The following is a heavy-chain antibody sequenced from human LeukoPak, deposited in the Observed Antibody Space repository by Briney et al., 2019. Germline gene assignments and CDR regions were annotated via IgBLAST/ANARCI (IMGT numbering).Heavy chain of an antibody. CDR3: ARVGGGSDPYYAMDV. D-gene: IGHD2-15*01. Sequence: SETLSLTCTVSGYSISSGYYWGWIRQPPGQGLELIGSINHSGGTYYNPSLKSRVTISVDTSKNQFSLKLNSVNPEDTAVYYCARVGGGSDPYYAMDVWGQGTTVTVSS. J-gene: IGHJ6*02. V-gene: IGHV4-38-2*02. CDR1: GYSISSGYY. CDR2: INHSGGT.